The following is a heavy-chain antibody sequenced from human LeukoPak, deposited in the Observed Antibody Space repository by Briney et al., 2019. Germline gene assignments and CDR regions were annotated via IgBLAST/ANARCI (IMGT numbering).Heavy chain of an antibody. Sequence: SGGSLRLSCAVSGFTFSSYAMSWVRQTPGKGLEWASTISGSGGNTYYADSVKGRFTISRDNAKNSLYLQMNSLRAEDMALYYCAKGPRYGDYPGGWFDPWGQGTLVTVSS. CDR2: ISGSGGNT. D-gene: IGHD4-17*01. V-gene: IGHV3-23*01. J-gene: IGHJ5*02. CDR3: AKGPRYGDYPGGWFDP. CDR1: GFTFSSYA.